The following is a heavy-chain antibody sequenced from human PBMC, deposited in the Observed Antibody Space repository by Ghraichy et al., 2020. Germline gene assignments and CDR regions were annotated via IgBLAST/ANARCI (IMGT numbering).Heavy chain of an antibody. Sequence: GESLNISFKGSGYSFTSYWIGWVRQMPGKGLEWMGIIYPGDSDTRYSPSFQGQVTISADKSISTAYLQWSSLKASDTAMYYCARQYCSGGSCYSYGMDVWGQGTTVTVSS. CDR1: GYSFTSYW. V-gene: IGHV5-51*01. CDR2: IYPGDSDT. J-gene: IGHJ6*02. D-gene: IGHD2-15*01. CDR3: ARQYCSGGSCYSYGMDV.